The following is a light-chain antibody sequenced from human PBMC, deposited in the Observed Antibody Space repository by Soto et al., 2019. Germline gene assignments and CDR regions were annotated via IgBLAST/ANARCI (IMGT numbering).Light chain of an antibody. CDR1: LSVSSN. CDR2: GAS. J-gene: IGKJ2*01. CDR3: QQYNDWYT. Sequence: IVMTQSPATLSVSPGQRATLSCRASLSVSSNLAWYQHKPGQAPRLVIYGASTRATGIPARFSGSGSGTEFTLNINSLQSEDFAVYSCQQYNDWYTFGQGTKLEIK. V-gene: IGKV3-15*01.